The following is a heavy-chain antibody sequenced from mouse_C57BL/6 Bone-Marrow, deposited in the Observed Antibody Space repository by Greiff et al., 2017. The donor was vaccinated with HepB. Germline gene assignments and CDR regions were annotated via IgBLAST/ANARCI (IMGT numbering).Heavy chain of an antibody. J-gene: IGHJ2*01. D-gene: IGHD4-1*01. CDR1: GYTFTDYE. CDR3: TREGWDWFDY. CDR2: IDPETGGT. V-gene: IGHV1-15*01. Sequence: QVQLQQPGAELVRPGASVTLSCKASGYTFTDYEMHWVKQTPVHGLEWIGAIDPETGGTAYNQKFKGKAILTADKSSSTAYMELRSLTSEDSAVYYCTREGWDWFDYWGQGTTLTVSS.